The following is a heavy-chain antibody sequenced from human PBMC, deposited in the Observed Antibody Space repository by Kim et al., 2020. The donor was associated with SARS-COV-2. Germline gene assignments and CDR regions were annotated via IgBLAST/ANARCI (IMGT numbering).Heavy chain of an antibody. V-gene: IGHV3-74*01. D-gene: IGHD6-25*01. Sequence: DPLKARFTDSRDTAKNPLYLQMNSLRAEDTAVYYCAREAAYGYYFDYWGQGTLVTVSS. CDR3: AREAAYGYYFDY. J-gene: IGHJ4*02.